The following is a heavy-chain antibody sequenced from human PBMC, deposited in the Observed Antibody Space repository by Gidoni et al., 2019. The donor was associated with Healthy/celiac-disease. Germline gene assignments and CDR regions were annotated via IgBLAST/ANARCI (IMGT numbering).Heavy chain of an antibody. D-gene: IGHD6-19*01. Sequence: QVQLQESGPGLVKPSQTLSLPCPVSGGSISSGDYYWSWIRQPPGKGLEWIGYIYYSGSTYYNPSLKSRVTISVDTSKNQFSLKLSSVTAADTAGYYCARVWVVPWPAFDIWGQGTMVTVSS. V-gene: IGHV4-30-4*01. CDR1: GGSISSGDYY. CDR3: ARVWVVPWPAFDI. CDR2: IYYSGST. J-gene: IGHJ3*02.